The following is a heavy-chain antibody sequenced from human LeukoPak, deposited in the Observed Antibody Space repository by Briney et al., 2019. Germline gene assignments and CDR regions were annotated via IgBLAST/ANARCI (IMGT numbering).Heavy chain of an antibody. CDR2: IYYSGNT. J-gene: IGHJ6*03. CDR1: GVSISSSNSY. CDR3: ARARRITMVRGVISTVRGYYYYYMDV. Sequence: PSETLSLTCTVSGVSISSSNSYWGWIRQPPGKGLEWIGSIYYSGNTYYNASLKSQVSISIDTSKNQFSLKLSSVTAADTAVYYCARARRITMVRGVISTVRGYYYYYMDVWGKGTTVTVSS. V-gene: IGHV4-39*01. D-gene: IGHD3-10*01.